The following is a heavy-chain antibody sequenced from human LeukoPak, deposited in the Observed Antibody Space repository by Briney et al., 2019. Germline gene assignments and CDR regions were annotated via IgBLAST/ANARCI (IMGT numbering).Heavy chain of an antibody. V-gene: IGHV4-4*07. CDR2: IYTSGST. CDR1: GGSISSYY. CDR3: ARGIYGSDPSYYYYYYMDV. Sequence: SETLSLTCSVSGGSISSYYWSWIRQPAGKGLEWIGRIYTSGSTNYNPSLKSRVTMSVDTSKNQFSLKLSSVTAADTAVYYCARGIYGSDPSYYYYYYMDVWGKGTTVTISS. J-gene: IGHJ6*03. D-gene: IGHD3-10*01.